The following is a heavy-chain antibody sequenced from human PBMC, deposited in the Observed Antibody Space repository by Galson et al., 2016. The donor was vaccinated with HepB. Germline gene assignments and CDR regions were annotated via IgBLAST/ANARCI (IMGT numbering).Heavy chain of an antibody. CDR1: GYTLSDVS. Sequence: SVKVSCKVSGYTLSDVSIHWVRQAPGKGLEWMGGFDAEFDETIYAQKFQGRVTMTEDTSTDTGYMELSSLRSEDTAVYYFVTEVDTTRAFDIWGKGTMVSVSS. V-gene: IGHV1-24*01. D-gene: IGHD5-18*01. CDR3: VTEVDTTRAFDI. J-gene: IGHJ3*02. CDR2: FDAEFDET.